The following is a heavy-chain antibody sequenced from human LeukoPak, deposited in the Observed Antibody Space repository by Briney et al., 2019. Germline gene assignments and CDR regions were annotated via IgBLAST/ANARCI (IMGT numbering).Heavy chain of an antibody. Sequence: SETLSLTCAVSGGSISSSNWWSWVRQPPGKGLEWIGEIYHSGSTNYNPSLKSRVTISVDKSKNQFSLKLSSVTAADTAMYYCARDPKYSSSGHLFDYWGQGTLVTVSS. J-gene: IGHJ4*02. V-gene: IGHV4-4*02. CDR3: ARDPKYSSSGHLFDY. D-gene: IGHD6-6*01. CDR1: GGSISSSNW. CDR2: IYHSGST.